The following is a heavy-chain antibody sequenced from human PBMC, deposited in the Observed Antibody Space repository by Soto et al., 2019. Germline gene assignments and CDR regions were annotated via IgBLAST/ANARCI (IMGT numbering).Heavy chain of an antibody. V-gene: IGHV4-59*01. CDR3: ARDRVGIATN. J-gene: IGHJ4*02. CDR1: GGSISSYY. D-gene: IGHD6-13*01. Sequence: SETLSLICTVSGGSISSYYWSWIRQPPGKGLEWIGYIYYSGSTNYNPSLKSRVTISVDTSKNQFSLKLSSVTAADTAVYYCARDRVGIATNWGQGTLVTVSS. CDR2: IYYSGST.